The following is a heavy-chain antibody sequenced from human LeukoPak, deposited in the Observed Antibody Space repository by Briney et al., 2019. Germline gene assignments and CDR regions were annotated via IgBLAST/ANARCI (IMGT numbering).Heavy chain of an antibody. J-gene: IGHJ4*01. CDR2: INPSGGST. CDR1: GGTFSSYA. D-gene: IGHD6-13*01. V-gene: IGHV1-46*01. Sequence: ASVKVSCKASGGTFSSYAISWVRQAPGQGLEWMGIINPSGGSTSYAQKFQGRVTMTRDTSTSTVYMELSSPRSEDTAVYYCARIAAAGNLDYWGQGTLVTVSS. CDR3: ARIAAAGNLDY.